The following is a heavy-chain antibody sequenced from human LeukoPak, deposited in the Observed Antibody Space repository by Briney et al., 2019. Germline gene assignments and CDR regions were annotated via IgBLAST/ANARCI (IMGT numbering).Heavy chain of an antibody. CDR2: IGSSTKSI. D-gene: IGHD6-19*01. CDR3: ARLKSDIAVAGSIDY. Sequence: GGSLRLSCAASGFAFSSYSMNWVRQAPGRGLEWVSSIGSSTKSIYYADSVKGRSTISRDNSKNTLYLQMNSLRAEDTAVYYCARLKSDIAVAGSIDYWGQGTLVTVSS. J-gene: IGHJ4*02. CDR1: GFAFSSYS. V-gene: IGHV3-21*04.